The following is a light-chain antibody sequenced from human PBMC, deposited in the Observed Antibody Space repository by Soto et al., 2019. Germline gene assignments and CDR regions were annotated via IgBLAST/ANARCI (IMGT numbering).Light chain of an antibody. J-gene: IGKJ5*01. Sequence: VFAPYPTPPAMSSRGRATLSFRASQSIHTSLAWYQQKSGKPPRLVIYDSTLRANGVPDRFGGSRSGTEFTLTINSLEPEDFAVYYCQQRNVWPPITFGQRRRLEI. V-gene: IGKV3-11*01. CDR2: DST. CDR1: QSIHTS. CDR3: QQRNVWPPIT.